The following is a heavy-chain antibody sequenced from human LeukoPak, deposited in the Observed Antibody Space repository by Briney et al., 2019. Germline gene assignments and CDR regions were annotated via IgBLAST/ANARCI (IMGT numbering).Heavy chain of an antibody. Sequence: SETLSLTCTVSGGSISRHYWSWIRQPPGKGLEWIGYIYYSGSTNYNPSLKSRVTISVDTSKNQFSLKLSSVTAADTAVYYCARGVRMTTENWFDPWGQGTLVTVSS. CDR3: ARGVRMTTENWFDP. D-gene: IGHD4-11*01. V-gene: IGHV4-59*11. CDR2: IYYSGST. CDR1: GGSISRHY. J-gene: IGHJ5*02.